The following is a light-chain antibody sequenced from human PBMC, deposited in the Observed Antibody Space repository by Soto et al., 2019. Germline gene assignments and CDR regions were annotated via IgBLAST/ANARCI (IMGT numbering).Light chain of an antibody. CDR2: GAS. V-gene: IGKV3-20*01. J-gene: IGKJ2*01. CDR1: QSVRSSY. CDR3: KQYGSSPTYT. Sequence: EIVLTQSPGTLSLSPGERATLSCRASQSVRSSYLAWYQQKPGQAPRLLIYGASSRATGIPDRFSGSGSGTDFTLTISRLEPEDFAVYYCKQYGSSPTYTFGQGTKLEI.